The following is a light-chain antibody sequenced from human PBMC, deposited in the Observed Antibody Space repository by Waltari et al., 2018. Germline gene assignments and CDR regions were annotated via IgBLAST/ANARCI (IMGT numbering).Light chain of an antibody. CDR1: NIGPTS. V-gene: IGLV3-21*03. CDR3: QVWDSSSDWE. J-gene: IGLJ2*01. CDR2: DES. Sequence: SAVRTQPPPISVAPGKPAKITCGGRNIGPTSVHWYQQRPGQAPQLLCFDESARPSGIPGRFAGSHSEDTATLTSSRVEAGDEADYYCQVWDSSSDWEFGEGTKLTV.